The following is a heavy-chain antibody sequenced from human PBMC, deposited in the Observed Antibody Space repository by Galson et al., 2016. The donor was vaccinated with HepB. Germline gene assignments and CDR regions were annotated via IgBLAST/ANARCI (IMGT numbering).Heavy chain of an antibody. CDR3: ARARGSGCYKCTDS. Sequence: SVKVSCKASGDSFTDYYMHWVRQAPGQGLEWMGWINPNSGGTNYARKFQGRVTMTRDTSITTAYMEMSGLRSDDTAVYYCARARGSGCYKCTDSWGQGTLVTVSS. CDR2: INPNSGGT. CDR1: GDSFTDYY. J-gene: IGHJ4*02. D-gene: IGHD6-19*01. V-gene: IGHV1-2*02.